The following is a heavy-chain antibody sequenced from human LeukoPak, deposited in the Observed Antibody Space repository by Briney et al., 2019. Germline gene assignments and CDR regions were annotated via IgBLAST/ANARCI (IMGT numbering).Heavy chain of an antibody. Sequence: SETLSLTCTVSGGSISSGGYYWSWIRQHPGKGLEWIGYIYYSGSTYYNPSLKSRVTISVDTSKNQFSLKLSSVTAADTAVYYCASPSSPSGSYDSYYYYYYGMDVWGQGTTVTVSS. CDR2: IYYSGST. J-gene: IGHJ6*02. V-gene: IGHV4-31*03. CDR3: ASPSSPSGSYDSYYYYYYGMDV. D-gene: IGHD3-10*01. CDR1: GGSISSGGYY.